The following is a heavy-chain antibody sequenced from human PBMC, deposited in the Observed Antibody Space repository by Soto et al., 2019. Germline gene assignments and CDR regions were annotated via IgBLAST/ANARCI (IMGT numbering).Heavy chain of an antibody. J-gene: IGHJ4*02. Sequence: PSETLSLTCTVSGGSISSYYWSWIRQPPGKGLEWIGYIYYSGSTNYNPSLKSRVTISVDTSKNRFSLKLSSVTAADTAVYYCARTLYSYGPRFDYWGQGTLVTVSS. D-gene: IGHD5-18*01. V-gene: IGHV4-59*01. CDR3: ARTLYSYGPRFDY. CDR1: GGSISSYY. CDR2: IYYSGST.